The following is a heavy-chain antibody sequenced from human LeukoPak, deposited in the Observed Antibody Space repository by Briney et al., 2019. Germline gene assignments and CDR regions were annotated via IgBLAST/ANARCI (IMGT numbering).Heavy chain of an antibody. CDR1: GGTFSSYA. V-gene: IGHV1-69*05. CDR2: IIPIFGTA. D-gene: IGHD1-26*01. J-gene: IGHJ4*02. CDR3: ARASGSYSADFDY. Sequence: SVKVSCKASGGTFSSYAISWVRQAPGQGLEWMGGIIPIFGTANYAQKFQGRVTITTDESTSTAYMELSSLGSEDTAVYYCARASGSYSADFDYWGQGTLVTVSS.